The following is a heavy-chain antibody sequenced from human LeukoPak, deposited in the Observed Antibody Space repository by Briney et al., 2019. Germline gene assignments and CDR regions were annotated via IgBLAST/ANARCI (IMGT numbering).Heavy chain of an antibody. Sequence: PSETLSLTCTVSGGSISSYYWSWIRQSPGKGLEWIGYIYHTGSTSYSPSLKSRVTISADTSQNQFSLKLSSVTAADTAVYYCASRKLGNDYWGQGTLVTVSS. CDR2: IYHTGST. V-gene: IGHV4-59*01. J-gene: IGHJ4*02. D-gene: IGHD7-27*01. CDR1: GGSISSYY. CDR3: ASRKLGNDY.